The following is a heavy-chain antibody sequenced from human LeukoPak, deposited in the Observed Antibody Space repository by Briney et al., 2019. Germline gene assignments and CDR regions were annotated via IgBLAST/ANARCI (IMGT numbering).Heavy chain of an antibody. CDR3: TRVSELTKYYYDSNGYYQNFDY. J-gene: IGHJ4*02. CDR2: IRSKAYGGTT. V-gene: IGHV3-49*04. Sequence: GGSVRLSCTASGFTFGDYAMSWVRQAPGKGLEWVGFIRSKAYGGTTEYAASVKGRFTISRDDSKSIAYLQMNSLKTEDTAVYYCTRVSELTKYYYDSNGYYQNFDYWGQGTLVTVSS. D-gene: IGHD3-22*01. CDR1: GFTFGDYA.